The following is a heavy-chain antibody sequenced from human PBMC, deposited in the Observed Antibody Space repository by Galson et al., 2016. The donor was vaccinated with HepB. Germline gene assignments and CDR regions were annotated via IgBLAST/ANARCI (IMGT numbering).Heavy chain of an antibody. J-gene: IGHJ5*02. Sequence: SETLSLTCTVSGDSISSYYWSWIRQTPGKGLEWIGYIYYTGSTKYNPSLKSRVTISVDATENQFSLKLSSVTAADTAVYYCARFRGQPNWFDPWGQGILVTVSS. CDR2: IYYTGST. CDR3: ARFRGQPNWFDP. D-gene: IGHD6-13*01. CDR1: GDSISSYY. V-gene: IGHV4-59*01.